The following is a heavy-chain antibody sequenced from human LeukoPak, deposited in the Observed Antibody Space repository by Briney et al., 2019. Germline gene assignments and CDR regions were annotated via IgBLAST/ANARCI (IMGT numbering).Heavy chain of an antibody. J-gene: IGHJ4*02. CDR1: GYTFTSYA. CDR3: AASIAARRVNY. Sequence: GASVKVSCKASGYTFTSYAISWVRQAPGQGLEWMGGIIPIFGTANYAQKFQGRVTITTDESTSTAYMELSSLRSEDTAVYYCAASIAARRVNYWGQGTLVTVSS. V-gene: IGHV1-69*05. CDR2: IIPIFGTA. D-gene: IGHD6-6*01.